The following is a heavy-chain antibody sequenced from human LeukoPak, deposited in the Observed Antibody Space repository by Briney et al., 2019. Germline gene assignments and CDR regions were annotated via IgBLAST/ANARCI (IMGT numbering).Heavy chain of an antibody. J-gene: IGHJ4*02. V-gene: IGHV3-21*01. D-gene: IGHD2-21*02. Sequence: PGGSLRLSCAASGFTFSTYSMNWVRQAPGKGLEWVSSITSSRIYIYYADSVKGRFTISRDNAKNSLYLQMNSLRAEDTAVYYCARDGSRGNLVTAPDFWGQGTLVTVSS. CDR3: ARDGSRGNLVTAPDF. CDR1: GFTFSTYS. CDR2: ITSSRIYI.